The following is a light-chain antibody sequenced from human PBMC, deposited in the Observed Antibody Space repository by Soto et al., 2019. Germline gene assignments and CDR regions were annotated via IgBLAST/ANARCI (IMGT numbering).Light chain of an antibody. CDR3: QQYSGSSTT. V-gene: IGKV1-5*03. CDR2: KAS. Sequence: DIQMTQSPSTLSASVGDRVTITCRASQNINSWLAWYQQKPGQAPKLLIYKASNLESGVPSRFSGSGSGTEFTLSISSLQPDDFATYYCQQYSGSSTTFGQGTKVEVK. J-gene: IGKJ1*01. CDR1: QNINSW.